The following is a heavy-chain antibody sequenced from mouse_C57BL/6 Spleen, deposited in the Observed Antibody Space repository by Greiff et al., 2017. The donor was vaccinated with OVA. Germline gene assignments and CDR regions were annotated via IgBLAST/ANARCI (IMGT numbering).Heavy chain of an antibody. V-gene: IGHV1-50*01. Sequence: QVQLQQPGAELVKPGASVKLSCKASGYTFTSYWMQWVKQRPGQGLEWIGAIDPSDSYTNYNQQFKGKATLTVDTSSSTAYMQLSSLTSDDSAFYYCARGGVRRGDYFDDWGQGTTLTVSS. J-gene: IGHJ2*01. CDR1: GYTFTSYW. D-gene: IGHD2-14*01. CDR2: IDPSDSYT. CDR3: ARGGVRRGDYFDD.